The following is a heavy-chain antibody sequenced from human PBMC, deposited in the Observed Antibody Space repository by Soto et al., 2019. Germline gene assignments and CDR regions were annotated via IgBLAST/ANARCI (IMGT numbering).Heavy chain of an antibody. V-gene: IGHV4-34*01. CDR2: INHSGST. D-gene: IGHD6-6*01. CDR1: GGSFSGYS. Sequence: SETLSLTCAVYGGSFSGYSWSWIRQPPGKGLEWIGEINHSGSTNNNPSLKSRVTISVDTSKNQFSLKLSSVTAADTAVYYCARDRSNSPDYFDYWGQGTLVTVSS. CDR3: ARDRSNSPDYFDY. J-gene: IGHJ4*02.